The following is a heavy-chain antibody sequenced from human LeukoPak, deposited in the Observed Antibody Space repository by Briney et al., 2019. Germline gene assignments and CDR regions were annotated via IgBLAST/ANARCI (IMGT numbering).Heavy chain of an antibody. CDR3: TTGGGPGSYFYYGMDV. D-gene: IGHD3-10*01. CDR1: GFTFSNAW. V-gene: IGHV3-15*01. J-gene: IGHJ6*04. Sequence: GWSLRLSCAASGFTFSNAWMSWVRQAPGKGLEWVGRIKSKTDGGTTDYAAPVKGRFTISRDDSKNTLYLQMNSLKTEDTAVYYCTTGGGPGSYFYYGMDVWGKGTTVTVSS. CDR2: IKSKTDGGTT.